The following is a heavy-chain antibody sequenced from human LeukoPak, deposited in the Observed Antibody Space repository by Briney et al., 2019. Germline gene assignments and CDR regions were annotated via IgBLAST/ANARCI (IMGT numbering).Heavy chain of an antibody. CDR3: AKESEVTAAFDY. J-gene: IGHJ4*02. CDR1: GFTFDDYT. V-gene: IGHV3-43*01. Sequence: GGSLRLSCAASGFTFDDYTMHWARQVSGKGLEWVSLIDWHGSTTYYADSVKGRFTISRDNSKNSLYLQMNSLRTEDTALYYCAKESEVTAAFDYWGQGTLVTVSS. D-gene: IGHD6-13*01. CDR2: IDWHGSTT.